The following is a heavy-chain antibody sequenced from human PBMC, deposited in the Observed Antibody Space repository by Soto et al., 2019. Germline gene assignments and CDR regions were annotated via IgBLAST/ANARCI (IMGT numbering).Heavy chain of an antibody. J-gene: IGHJ5*02. V-gene: IGHV3-48*01. Sequence: GSLRLSCEASGFVFNTYGMNWVRQAPGKGLEWIAYISTTSVTMYYADSLKGRFTVSRDNAQNSLYLQMNSLTADDTAAYYCARDGGYSYAIDLWGQGTLVTVSS. CDR3: ARDGGYSYAIDL. CDR1: GFVFNTYG. D-gene: IGHD5-12*01. CDR2: ISTTSVTM.